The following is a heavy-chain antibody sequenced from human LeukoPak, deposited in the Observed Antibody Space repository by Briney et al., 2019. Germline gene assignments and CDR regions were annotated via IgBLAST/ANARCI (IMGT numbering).Heavy chain of an antibody. V-gene: IGHV3-30-3*01. CDR1: GFTFSSYA. CDR2: ISYDGSNK. J-gene: IGHJ4*02. CDR3: ARDISSWDYGGFDY. Sequence: GRSLRLSCAASGFTFSSYAMHWVRQAPGKGLEWVAVISYDGSNKYYADSVKGRFTISRDNSKNTLYLQMNSLRAEDTAVYYCARDISSWDYGGFDYWGQGTLVTVSS. D-gene: IGHD3-16*01.